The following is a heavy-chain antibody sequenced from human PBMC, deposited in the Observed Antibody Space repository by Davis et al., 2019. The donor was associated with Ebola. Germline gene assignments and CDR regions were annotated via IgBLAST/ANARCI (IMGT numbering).Heavy chain of an antibody. CDR3: ARLSSFSVVAASFDS. CDR1: GYSFTFYW. CDR2: IYPGDSDT. D-gene: IGHD2-15*01. Sequence: GESLKISCKGSGYSFTFYWIGWVRQMPGKGLEWMGIIYPGDSDTRYRPSFQGQVTISADKSISTAYLQWSSLKASDTAMYYCARLSSFSVVAASFDSWGQGTLVTVSS. V-gene: IGHV5-51*01. J-gene: IGHJ4*02.